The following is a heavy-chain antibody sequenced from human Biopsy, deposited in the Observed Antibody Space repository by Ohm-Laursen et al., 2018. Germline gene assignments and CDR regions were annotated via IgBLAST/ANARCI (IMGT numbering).Heavy chain of an antibody. CDR2: IIPIFGTA. J-gene: IGHJ4*02. CDR1: LGTFTNYA. Sequence: GSPMLFSSKTSLGTFTNYAICCGRQPPGEGVGGVGGIIPIFGTANYAQKFQGRVTITAYEATSTAYMELSSLRSDDTAVYYCARDGLGGGRYRFCYWGQGSLVTVSS. V-gene: IGHV1-69*01. CDR3: ARDGLGGGRYRFCY. D-gene: IGHD1-26*01.